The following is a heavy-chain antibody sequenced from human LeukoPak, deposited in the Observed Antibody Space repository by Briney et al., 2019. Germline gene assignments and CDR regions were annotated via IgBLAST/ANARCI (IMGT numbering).Heavy chain of an antibody. CDR1: GFTFSSYA. CDR3: AKDKFGYCSGGSYYPGDY. D-gene: IGHD2-15*01. J-gene: IGHJ4*02. V-gene: IGHV3-23*01. Sequence: GGSLRLSCAASGFTFSSYAMSWVRQAPGKGLEWVSVISGSGGSTYYADSVKGRFTTSRDNFKNTLYLQMNSLRAEDTAVYYCAKDKFGYCSGGSYYPGDYWGQGTRVTVSS. CDR2: ISGSGGST.